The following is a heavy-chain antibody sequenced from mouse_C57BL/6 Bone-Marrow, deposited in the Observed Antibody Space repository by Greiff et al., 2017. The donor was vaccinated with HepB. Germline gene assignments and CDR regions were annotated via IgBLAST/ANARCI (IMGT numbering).Heavy chain of an antibody. D-gene: IGHD3-1*01. CDR2: IYPGSGST. CDR3: ASGSSNFDY. V-gene: IGHV1-55*01. Sequence: KPGQGLEWIGEIYPGSGSTNYNEKFKSKATLTVDTSSSTAYMQLSSLTSEDSAVYYCASGSSNFDYWGQGTTLTVSS. J-gene: IGHJ2*01.